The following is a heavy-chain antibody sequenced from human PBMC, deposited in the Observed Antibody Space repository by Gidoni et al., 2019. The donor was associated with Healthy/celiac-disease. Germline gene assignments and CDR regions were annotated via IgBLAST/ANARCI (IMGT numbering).Heavy chain of an antibody. J-gene: IGHJ4*02. CDR2: IDPSDSYT. Sequence: EVQLVQSGAEVKKPGESLRISCKGSGYSFTSYCISWVRQMPGKGLEWMGRIDPSDSYTNYSPSFQGHVTISADKSISTAYLQWSSLKASDTAMYYCARHGPYYYDSSGYSENLGYWGQGTLVTVSS. D-gene: IGHD3-22*01. CDR1: GYSFTSYC. CDR3: ARHGPYYYDSSGYSENLGY. V-gene: IGHV5-10-1*03.